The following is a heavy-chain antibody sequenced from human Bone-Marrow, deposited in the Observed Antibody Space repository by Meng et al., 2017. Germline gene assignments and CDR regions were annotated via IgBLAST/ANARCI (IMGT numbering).Heavy chain of an antibody. Sequence: GESLKISCAASGFTFSSYEMNWVRQAPGKGLEWVSYISSSGSTIYYADSVKGRFTISRDNAKNSLYLQMNSLRAEDTAVYYCARATRDYGSGSYFLLEFRFAYWFDPWGQGTLVTVSS. J-gene: IGHJ5*02. V-gene: IGHV3-48*03. D-gene: IGHD3-10*01. CDR1: GFTFSSYE. CDR3: ARATRDYGSGSYFLLEFRFAYWFDP. CDR2: ISSSGSTI.